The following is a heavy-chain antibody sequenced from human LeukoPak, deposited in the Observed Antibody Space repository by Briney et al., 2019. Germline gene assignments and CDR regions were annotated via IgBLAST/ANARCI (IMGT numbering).Heavy chain of an antibody. J-gene: IGHJ4*02. CDR2: IYYSGST. Sequence: SETLSLTCTVSGGSISSSSYYWGWIRQPPGKGLEWIGSIYYSGSTYYNPSLKSRVTTSVDTSKNQFSLKLSSVTAADTAVYYCARRGYSYGYDWGQGTLVTVSS. V-gene: IGHV4-39*01. D-gene: IGHD5-18*01. CDR3: ARRGYSYGYD. CDR1: GGSISSSSYY.